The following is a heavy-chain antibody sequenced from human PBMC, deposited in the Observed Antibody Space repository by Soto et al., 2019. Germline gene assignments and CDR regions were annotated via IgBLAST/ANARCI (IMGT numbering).Heavy chain of an antibody. D-gene: IGHD6-13*01. CDR3: AHRLAYSSRGHWFDP. J-gene: IGHJ5*02. V-gene: IGHV2-5*02. Sequence: SGPTLVNPTQTLTLTCTFCGFSLSTSGVGVGRIRQPPGKALEWLALIYWDDDKRYSPSLKSRLTITKDTSKNQVVLTMTNMDPVYTATYYCAHRLAYSSRGHWFDPWGQGTLVTVSS. CDR1: GFSLSTSGVG. CDR2: IYWDDDK.